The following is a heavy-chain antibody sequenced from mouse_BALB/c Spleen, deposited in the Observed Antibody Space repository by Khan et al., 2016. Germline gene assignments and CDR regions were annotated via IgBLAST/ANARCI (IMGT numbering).Heavy chain of an antibody. Sequence: QVQLQQSGAELAKPGASVKMSCKASGYTSTSYWMHWVKQRPGQGLEWIGYIHPSTGYTEYNQKFKDKATLTADKSSSTAYMQLSSLTSEDSAVYYCASYYGSSYYFDYWGQGTTLTVSS. CDR3: ASYYGSSYYFDY. CDR2: IHPSTGYT. D-gene: IGHD1-1*01. CDR1: GYTSTSYW. J-gene: IGHJ2*01. V-gene: IGHV1-7*01.